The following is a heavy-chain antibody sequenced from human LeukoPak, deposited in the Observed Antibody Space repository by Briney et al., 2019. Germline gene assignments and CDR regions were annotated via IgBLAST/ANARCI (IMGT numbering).Heavy chain of an antibody. J-gene: IGHJ4*02. CDR2: IRSKAYGGTA. Sequence: PGGSLRLSCTASGFTFGDHSMSWFRQAPGKGLEWVGFIRSKAYGGTAEYAASVKGRFTISRDDSKSVAYLQMDSLNTEDTAVYYCTREIRYFDWFQADYWGQGTLVTVSS. D-gene: IGHD3-9*01. V-gene: IGHV3-49*03. CDR3: TREIRYFDWFQADY. CDR1: GFTFGDHS.